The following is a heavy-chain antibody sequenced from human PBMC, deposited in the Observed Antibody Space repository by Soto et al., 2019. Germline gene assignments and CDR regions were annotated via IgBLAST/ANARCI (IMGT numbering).Heavy chain of an antibody. CDR2: IIPILGIA. CDR3: ARDLCSSGWETAASPWFDP. J-gene: IGHJ5*02. CDR1: GYSFTSHG. Sequence: EASVKVSCKASGYSFTSHGITWVRQAPGQGLEWMGRIIPILGIANYAQKFQGRVTITADKSTSTAYMELSSLRSEDTAVYYCARDLCSSGWETAASPWFDPWGQGTLVTVSS. D-gene: IGHD6-19*01. V-gene: IGHV1-69*04.